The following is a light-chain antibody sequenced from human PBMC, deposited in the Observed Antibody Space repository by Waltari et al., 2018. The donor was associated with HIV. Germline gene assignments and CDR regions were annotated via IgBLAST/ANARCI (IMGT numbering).Light chain of an antibody. CDR1: QSVSSSY. CDR2: GAS. V-gene: IGKV3-20*01. J-gene: IGKJ1*01. CDR3: QQYGSSRKT. Sequence: IVLTQSPGTLSLSPGERATLSCRAIQSVSSSYLACYQQKPGQAPRLLIYGASSRATGIPDRFSGSGSGTDFTLTISRLEPEDFAVYYCQQYGSSRKTFGQGTKVEIK.